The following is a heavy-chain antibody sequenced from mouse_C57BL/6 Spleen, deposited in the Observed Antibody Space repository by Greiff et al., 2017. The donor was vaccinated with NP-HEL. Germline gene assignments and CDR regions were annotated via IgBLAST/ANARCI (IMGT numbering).Heavy chain of an antibody. V-gene: IGHV1-18*01. J-gene: IGHJ3*01. CDR2: INPNNGGT. Sequence: VQLKESGPELVKPGASVKIPCKASGYTFTDYNMDWVKQSHGKSLEWIGDINPNNGGTIYNQKFKGKATLTVDKSSSTAYMELRSPTSEDTAVYYCARRGLSFAYWGQGTLVTVSA. CDR3: ARRGLSFAY. CDR1: GYTFTDYN. D-gene: IGHD1-1*02.